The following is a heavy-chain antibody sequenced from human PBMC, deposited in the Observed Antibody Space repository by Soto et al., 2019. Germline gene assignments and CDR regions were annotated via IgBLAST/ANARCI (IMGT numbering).Heavy chain of an antibody. J-gene: IGHJ6*02. CDR2: ISYDGSNK. D-gene: IGHD4-4*01. CDR1: GFTFSSYG. CDR3: AKDLSSNYDYYYYGMDV. Sequence: GGSLRLSCAASGFTFSSYGMHWVRQAPGKGLEWVAVISYDGSNKYYADSVKGRFTISRDNSKNTLYLQMNSLRAEDTAVYYCAKDLSSNYDYYYYGMDVWRQGTTVTVSS. V-gene: IGHV3-30*18.